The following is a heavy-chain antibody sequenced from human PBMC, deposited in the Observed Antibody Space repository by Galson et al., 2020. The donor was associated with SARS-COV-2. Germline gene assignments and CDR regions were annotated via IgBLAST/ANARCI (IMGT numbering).Heavy chain of an antibody. V-gene: IGHV4-59*01. CDR2: IYYSGST. Sequence: SETLSLTCTVSGGSISSYYWSWIRQPPGKGLEWIGYIYYSGSTNYNPSLKSRVTISVDTSKNQFSLKLSSVTAADTAVYYCAREFGWFGDGYYMDVWGKGTTVTVSS. CDR1: GGSISSYY. J-gene: IGHJ6*03. D-gene: IGHD3-10*01. CDR3: AREFGWFGDGYYMDV.